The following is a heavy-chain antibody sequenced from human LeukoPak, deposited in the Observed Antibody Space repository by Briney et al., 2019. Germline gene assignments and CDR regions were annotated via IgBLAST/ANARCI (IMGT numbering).Heavy chain of an antibody. D-gene: IGHD2-21*02. CDR1: GGSISSYY. V-gene: IGHV4-59*12. J-gene: IGHJ2*01. Sequence: PSETLSLTCTVSGGSISSYYWSWIRQPPGKGLEWIGYIYYSGSTNYNPSLKSRVTISVHTSKNQFSLKLSSVTAADTAVYYCARDPVVPATSMQFDWYFDLWGRGTLVTVSS. CDR2: IYYSGST. CDR3: ARDPVVPATSMQFDWYFDL.